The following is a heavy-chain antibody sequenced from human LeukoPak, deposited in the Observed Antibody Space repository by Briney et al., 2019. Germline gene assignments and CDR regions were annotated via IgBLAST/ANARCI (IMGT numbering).Heavy chain of an antibody. CDR3: ARGPGSSGGAYVGDY. Sequence: GGSLRLSCAASGFTFSSYAMSWVRQAPGKGLVWVSCIDGGGSSTSYADSVKGRFSISRDNAKSTLYLQMSSLRAEDTAVYYCARGPGSSGGAYVGDYWGPGTLVTVSS. V-gene: IGHV3-74*01. J-gene: IGHJ4*01. CDR2: IDGGGSST. CDR1: GFTFSSYA. D-gene: IGHD3-22*01.